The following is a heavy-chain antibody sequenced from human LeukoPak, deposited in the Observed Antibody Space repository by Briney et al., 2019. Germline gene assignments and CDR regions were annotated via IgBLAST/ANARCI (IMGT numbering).Heavy chain of an antibody. CDR1: GGSISSYY. CDR3: ARAVVITTHAFDI. V-gene: IGHV4-34*01. CDR2: INHSGST. D-gene: IGHD3-22*01. Sequence: PSETLSLTCTVSGGSISSYYWSWIRQPPGKGLEWIGEINHSGSTNYNPSLKSRVTISVDTSKNQFSLKLSSVTAADTAVYYCARAVVITTHAFDIWGQGTMVTVSS. J-gene: IGHJ3*02.